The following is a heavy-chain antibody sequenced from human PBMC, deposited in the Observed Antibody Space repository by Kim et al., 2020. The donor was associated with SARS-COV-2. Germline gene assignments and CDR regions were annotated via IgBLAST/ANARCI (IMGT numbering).Heavy chain of an antibody. J-gene: IGHJ6*02. CDR3: ARESRDYYYGLDV. D-gene: IGHD2-2*01. V-gene: IGHV1-2*02. Sequence: NYADKFKGGVTRTRDTSVSTAFMELNSLKSDDTAVYFCARESRDYYYGLDVWGQGTTVTVSS.